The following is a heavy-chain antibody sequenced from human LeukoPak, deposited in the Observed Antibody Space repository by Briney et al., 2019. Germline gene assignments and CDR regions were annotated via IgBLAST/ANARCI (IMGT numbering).Heavy chain of an antibody. CDR1: GFTFSSYA. V-gene: IGHV3-23*01. J-gene: IGHJ6*03. Sequence: GGSLRLSCAASGFTFSSYAMSWVRRAPGRGLEGVSAISGSGGSTYYADSVKGRFTIPRDNSKNTLSLKMNSLRAENTAVYYCAKGYIEYSTAFYYYYMDVWGKGTTVTVSS. CDR3: AKGYIEYSTAFYYYYMDV. D-gene: IGHD6-6*01. CDR2: ISGSGGST.